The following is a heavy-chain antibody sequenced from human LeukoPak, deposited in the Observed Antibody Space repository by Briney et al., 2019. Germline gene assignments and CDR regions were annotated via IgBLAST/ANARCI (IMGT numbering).Heavy chain of an antibody. V-gene: IGHV1-69*05. CDR1: GYTFTSYA. Sequence: SVKVSCKASGYTFTSYAISWVRQAPGQGLEWVGGIIPIFGTANYAQKFQGRVTITTDESTSTAYMELSSLRSEDTAVYYCARDPEYSSSSGDGDYWGQGTLVTVSS. CDR3: ARDPEYSSSSGDGDY. CDR2: IIPIFGTA. J-gene: IGHJ4*02. D-gene: IGHD6-6*01.